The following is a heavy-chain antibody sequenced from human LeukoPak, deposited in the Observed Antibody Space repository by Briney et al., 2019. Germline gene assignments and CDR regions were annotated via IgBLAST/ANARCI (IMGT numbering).Heavy chain of an antibody. CDR3: ARERAVTTYYYFDY. D-gene: IGHD4-17*01. V-gene: IGHV4-59*01. J-gene: IGHJ4*02. CDR2: IFYSGST. Sequence: PSETLSLTCTVSAGSISSYYWSWIRQPAGEGLEWIGYIFYSGSTNYNPSLKSRVTISVDTSKNQFSLQLSSVTAADTAVYYCARERAVTTYYYFDYWGQGTLVTVSS. CDR1: AGSISSYY.